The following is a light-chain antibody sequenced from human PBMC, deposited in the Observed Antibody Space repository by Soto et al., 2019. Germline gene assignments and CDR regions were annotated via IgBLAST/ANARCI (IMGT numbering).Light chain of an antibody. CDR1: QSVSSSY. J-gene: IGKJ1*01. CDR2: GAS. Sequence: EIVLTQSPGTLSLSPGERATLSCRASQSVSSSYLAWYQQKPGQAPRLLIYGASSSATGIPDRFSGSGSGTDFTLTISRLEPEDFAVYYCQQYGSSPGTFGHGTKVEIK. CDR3: QQYGSSPGT. V-gene: IGKV3-20*01.